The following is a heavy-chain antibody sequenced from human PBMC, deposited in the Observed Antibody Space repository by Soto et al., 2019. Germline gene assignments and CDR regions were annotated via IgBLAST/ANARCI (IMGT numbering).Heavy chain of an antibody. V-gene: IGHV4-31*03. CDR2: IYYSGST. Sequence: PSETLSLTCTVSGGSISSGGYYWSWIRQQPGKGLEWIGYIYYSGSTYYNPSLKSRVTISVDTSKNQFSLKLSSVTAADTAVYYCARGYDRDNWFDPWGQGTLVTVSS. CDR3: ARGYDRDNWFDP. J-gene: IGHJ5*02. D-gene: IGHD3-9*01. CDR1: GGSISSGGYY.